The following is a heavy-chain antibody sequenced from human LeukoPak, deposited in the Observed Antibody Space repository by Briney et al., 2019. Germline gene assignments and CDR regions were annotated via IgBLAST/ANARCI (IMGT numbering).Heavy chain of an antibody. CDR3: ARERRHYYDNSSFTDY. D-gene: IGHD3-22*01. Sequence: TGGSLRLSCAAAGFIFSNYWMSWVRQAPGKGLEWVANIKQDGSEKYSVDSVKGRFTISRDNAENSIYLQMNSLRAEDTAVYYCARERRHYYDNSSFTDYWGQGTLVTVSS. J-gene: IGHJ4*02. V-gene: IGHV3-7*05. CDR2: IKQDGSEK. CDR1: GFIFSNYW.